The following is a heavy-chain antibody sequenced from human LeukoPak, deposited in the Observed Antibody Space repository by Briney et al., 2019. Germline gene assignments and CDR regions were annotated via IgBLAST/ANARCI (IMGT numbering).Heavy chain of an antibody. J-gene: IGHJ5*02. Sequence: PSETLSLTCAVYGGSFSGYYWSWIRQRPGKGLEWIGEINHSGSTNYNPSLKSRVTISVDTSKNQFSLKLSSVTAADTAVYYCARVYIVVVVAADSAAWFDPWGQGTLVTVSS. D-gene: IGHD2-15*01. CDR1: GGSFSGYY. CDR3: ARVYIVVVVAADSAAWFDP. CDR2: INHSGST. V-gene: IGHV4-34*01.